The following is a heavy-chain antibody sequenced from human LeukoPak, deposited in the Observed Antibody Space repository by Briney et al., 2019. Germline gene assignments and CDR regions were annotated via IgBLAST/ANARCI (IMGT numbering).Heavy chain of an antibody. CDR3: ARDRMGPSSYNWFDP. D-gene: IGHD2-8*01. CDR1: GFTFSDYY. V-gene: IGHV3-11*06. J-gene: IGHJ5*02. CDR2: ISSSSSYI. Sequence: GGSLRLSCAASGFTFSDYYMSWIRQAPGKGLEWVSYISSSSSYIYYADSVKGRFTISRDNDKNSLYLQMNSLRAEDTAVYYCARDRMGPSSYNWFDPWGQGTLVTVSS.